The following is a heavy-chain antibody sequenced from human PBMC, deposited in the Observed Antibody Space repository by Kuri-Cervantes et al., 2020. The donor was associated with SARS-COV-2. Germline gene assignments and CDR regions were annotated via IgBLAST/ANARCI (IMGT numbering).Heavy chain of an antibody. CDR1: GGSISSSSYY. J-gene: IGHJ4*02. Sequence: SETLSLTCTVSGGSISSSSYYWGWIRQPPGKGLEWIGSIYYSGSTSYNPSLKSRVTISVDTSKNQFSLKLSSVTAADTAVYYCARATYGDYDYWGQGTLVTVSS. CDR3: ARATYGDYDY. V-gene: IGHV4-39*07. D-gene: IGHD4-17*01. CDR2: IYYSGST.